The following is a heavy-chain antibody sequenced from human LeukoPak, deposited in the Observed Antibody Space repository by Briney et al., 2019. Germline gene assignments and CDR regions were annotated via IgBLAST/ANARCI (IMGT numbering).Heavy chain of an antibody. D-gene: IGHD3-10*01. V-gene: IGHV3-23*01. CDR1: GFTFSIYG. CDR2: ISDNGGNT. Sequence: GGSLRLSCAASGFTFSIYGMGWVRQAPGKGLEWVSSISDNGGNTYYADSAKGRFTISRDNSKNTLYLQMTSLRAEDTALYYCAKEGDYYGSGSHRDAFDMWGQGTMVTVSS. CDR3: AKEGDYYGSGSHRDAFDM. J-gene: IGHJ3*02.